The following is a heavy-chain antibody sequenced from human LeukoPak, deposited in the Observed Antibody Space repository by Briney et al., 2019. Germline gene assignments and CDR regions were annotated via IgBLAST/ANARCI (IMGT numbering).Heavy chain of an antibody. CDR2: INHSGST. CDR3: ARRGYYYYYYMDV. J-gene: IGHJ6*03. Sequence: PSEPLSLTCDIIGGYFSGYYWSWIRQPPGKGLDWIGEINHSGSTNYNPSLKSRVTISVDTSKNQFSLKLSSVTAADTAVYYCARRGYYYYYYMDVWGKGTTVTVSS. CDR1: GGYFSGYY. V-gene: IGHV4-34*01.